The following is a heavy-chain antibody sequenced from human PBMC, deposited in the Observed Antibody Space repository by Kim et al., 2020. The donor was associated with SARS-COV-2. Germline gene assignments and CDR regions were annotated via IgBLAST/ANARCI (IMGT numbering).Heavy chain of an antibody. J-gene: IGHJ4*02. V-gene: IGHV4-39*01. CDR1: GGSISSSSYY. Sequence: SETLSLTCTVSGGSISSSSYYWGWIRQPPGKGLEWIGSIYYSGSTYYNPSLKSRVTISVDTSKNQFSLKLSSVTAADTAVYYCARIGETTVTTFPIGYWGQGTLVTVSS. D-gene: IGHD4-4*01. CDR2: IYYSGST. CDR3: ARIGETTVTTFPIGY.